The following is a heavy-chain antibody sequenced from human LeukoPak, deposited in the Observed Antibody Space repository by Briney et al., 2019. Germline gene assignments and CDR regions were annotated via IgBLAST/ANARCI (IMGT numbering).Heavy chain of an antibody. D-gene: IGHD6-13*01. J-gene: IGHJ4*02. CDR1: GFTVSENY. Sequence: GGSLRLSCAASGFTVSENYMSWIRQAPGKGLEWVSLIYTGGTTYYADSVQDRFTVSRDTSKNIVYLQMNSLSAEDTAVYYCAGADASTWHGAKYWGQGTLVTVSS. V-gene: IGHV3-66*01. CDR2: IYTGGTT. CDR3: AGADASTWHGAKY.